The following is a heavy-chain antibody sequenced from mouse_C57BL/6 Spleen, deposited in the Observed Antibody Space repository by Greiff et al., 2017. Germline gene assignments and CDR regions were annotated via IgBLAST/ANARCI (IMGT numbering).Heavy chain of an antibody. J-gene: IGHJ4*01. CDR2: ISSGGSYT. D-gene: IGHD4-1*01. CDR1: GFTFSSYG. V-gene: IGHV5-6*01. CDR3: AREWTGTRYAMDY. Sequence: EVKLMESGGDLVKPGGSLKLSCAASGFTFSSYGMSWVRQTPDKRLEWVATISSGGSYTYYPDSVTGRFTISRDNAKNTLYLQMSSLKSEDTAMYSCAREWTGTRYAMDYWGQGTSVTVSS.